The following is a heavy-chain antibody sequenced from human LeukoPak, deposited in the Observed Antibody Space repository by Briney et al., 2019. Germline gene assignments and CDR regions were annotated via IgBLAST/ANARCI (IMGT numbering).Heavy chain of an antibody. CDR2: IYYSGST. D-gene: IGHD3-3*01. J-gene: IGHJ4*02. CDR3: ARHARFSDFWSGYSHLDY. Sequence: PSETLSLTCTVSGGSISNSSYYWGRIRQPPGKGLEWIGSIYYSGSTYYNPSLKSRVTISVDTSKNQFSLKLSSVTAADTAVYYCARHARFSDFWSGYSHLDYWGQGTLVTVSS. CDR1: GGSISNSSYY. V-gene: IGHV4-39*01.